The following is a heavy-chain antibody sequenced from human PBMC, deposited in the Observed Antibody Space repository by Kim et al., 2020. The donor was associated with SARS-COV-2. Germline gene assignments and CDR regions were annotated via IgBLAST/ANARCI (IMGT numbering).Heavy chain of an antibody. CDR3: ARAFPKLTAMGYYYGMDV. V-gene: IGHV1-8*01. D-gene: IGHD5-18*01. J-gene: IGHJ6*02. CDR1: GYTFTSYD. Sequence: ASVKVSCKASGYTFTSYDINWVRQATGQGLEWMGWMNPNSGNTGYAQKFQGRVTMTRNTSISTAYMELSSLRSEDTAVYYCARAFPKLTAMGYYYGMDVWGQGTTVTVSS. CDR2: MNPNSGNT.